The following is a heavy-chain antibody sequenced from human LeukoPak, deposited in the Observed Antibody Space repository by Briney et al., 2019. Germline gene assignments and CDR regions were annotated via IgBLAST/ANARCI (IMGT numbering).Heavy chain of an antibody. Sequence: GGSLRLSCAASGFTFSSYAMSWVRQAPGKGLEWVSAISGSGVSTYYADSVKGRFAISRDNSKNTLYLQMNSLRAEDTAVYYCASSNSFGILTGYSPGPIDYWGQGTLVTVST. J-gene: IGHJ4*02. V-gene: IGHV3-23*01. CDR2: ISGSGVST. D-gene: IGHD3-9*01. CDR3: ASSNSFGILTGYSPGPIDY. CDR1: GFTFSSYA.